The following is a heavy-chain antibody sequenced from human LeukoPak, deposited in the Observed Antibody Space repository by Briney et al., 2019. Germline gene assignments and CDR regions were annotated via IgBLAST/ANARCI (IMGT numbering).Heavy chain of an antibody. V-gene: IGHV4-39*01. D-gene: IGHD3/OR15-3a*01. CDR3: ASTSWTYDGWFDP. J-gene: IGHJ5*02. Sequence: SETLSLTCTVSGGSISSSSYYWGWIRQPPGKGLERIGSIYYSGSTYYNPSLKSRVTISVDTSKNQFSLKLSSVTAADTAVYYCASTSWTYDGWFDPWGQGTLVTVSS. CDR1: GGSISSSSYY. CDR2: IYYSGST.